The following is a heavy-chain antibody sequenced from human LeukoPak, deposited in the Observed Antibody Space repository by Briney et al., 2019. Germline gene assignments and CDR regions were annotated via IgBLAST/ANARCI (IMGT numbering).Heavy chain of an antibody. V-gene: IGHV5-51*01. Sequence: GESLKISCKGSGYSFTSYWIGWVRQMPGKGLEWMGIIYPGDSDTRYSPSFQGQVTISADKSISTAYLQWSSLKASDTAMYYCAMIPHYYDSSGYYLGLDYWGQGTLVTVPS. D-gene: IGHD3-22*01. CDR2: IYPGDSDT. CDR3: AMIPHYYDSSGYYLGLDY. CDR1: GYSFTSYW. J-gene: IGHJ4*02.